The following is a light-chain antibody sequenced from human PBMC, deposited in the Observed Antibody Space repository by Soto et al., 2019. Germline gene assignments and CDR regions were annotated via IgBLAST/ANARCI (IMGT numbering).Light chain of an antibody. V-gene: IGKV2-28*01. Sequence: EIVMTQSPLSLPVTPGEPASISCRSSQSLLHSNGYDYLDWYVQKSGQSPQLLIYWASTRASGVPDRFSGSGSGTDFTLKISRVEAEDVGVYYCMQALRTRTFGQGTKLEIK. CDR1: QSLLHSNGYDY. J-gene: IGKJ2*01. CDR2: WAS. CDR3: MQALRTRT.